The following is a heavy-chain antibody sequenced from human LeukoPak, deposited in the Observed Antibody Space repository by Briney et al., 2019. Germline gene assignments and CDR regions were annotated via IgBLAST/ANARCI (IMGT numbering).Heavy chain of an antibody. J-gene: IGHJ4*02. CDR2: IDPSDSYT. Sequence: GESLKISCKGSGYNFTNYWITWVRQMPGKGLERMGRIDPSDSYTNYSPSFQGHVTISTDKSISTAYVQWSSLRASDTAMYYCARQRGSFVFDYWGQGTLVTVSS. V-gene: IGHV5-10-1*01. CDR3: ARQRGSFVFDY. CDR1: GYNFTNYW. D-gene: IGHD2-15*01.